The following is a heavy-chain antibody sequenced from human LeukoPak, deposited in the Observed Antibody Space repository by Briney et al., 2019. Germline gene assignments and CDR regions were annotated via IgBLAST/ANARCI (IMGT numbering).Heavy chain of an antibody. V-gene: IGHV3-33*05. Sequence: GGSLRLSCVVSGFTFSSYGMHWVRQAPGKGLEWVAVISYDGSKKFYADSVKGRFTISRDNAKNSLYLHMNSLRAGDTAVYYCARDGYYYDTISPDYWGQGTLVTVSS. CDR1: GFTFSSYG. D-gene: IGHD3-22*01. CDR2: ISYDGSKK. J-gene: IGHJ4*02. CDR3: ARDGYYYDTISPDY.